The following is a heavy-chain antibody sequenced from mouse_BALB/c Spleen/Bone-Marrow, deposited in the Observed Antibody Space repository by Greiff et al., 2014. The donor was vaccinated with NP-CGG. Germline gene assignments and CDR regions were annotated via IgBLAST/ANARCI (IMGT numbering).Heavy chain of an antibody. CDR1: GYSFTGYF. J-gene: IGHJ4*01. D-gene: IGHD2-3*01. Sequence: EVQLQQSGPELVKPGASVKISCKASGYSFTGYFMNWVMQSHGKSLEWIGRINPYNGDSFYNKKFKGKATLTVDKSSSTDHMELRSLASEDSAVYYCARGGLLRAMDYWGQGTSVTVSS. CDR3: ARGGLLRAMDY. V-gene: IGHV1-20*02. CDR2: INPYNGDS.